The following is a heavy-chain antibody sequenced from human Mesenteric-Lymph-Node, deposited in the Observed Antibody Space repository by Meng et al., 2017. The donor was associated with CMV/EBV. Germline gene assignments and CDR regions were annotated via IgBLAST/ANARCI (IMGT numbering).Heavy chain of an antibody. CDR2: ITVYNGNT. CDR3: ARVGGDSGDY. Sequence: ASVKVSCKASGGTFSSYDINWVRQARGQGLEWMGWITVYNGNTNYEQRLQGRVTMTTDTSTNTAYMELRSLTLDDTAVYYCARVGGDSGDYWGQGTLVTVSS. J-gene: IGHJ4*02. V-gene: IGHV1-18*01. D-gene: IGHD3-10*01. CDR1: GGTFSSYD.